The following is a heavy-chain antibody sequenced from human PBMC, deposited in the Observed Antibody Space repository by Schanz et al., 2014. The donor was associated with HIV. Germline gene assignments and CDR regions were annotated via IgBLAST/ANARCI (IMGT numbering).Heavy chain of an antibody. V-gene: IGHV3-30*18. CDR2: ISYDGSNK. CDR1: GFTFSSYG. CDR3: AKGQRGMVRGDNDY. D-gene: IGHD3-10*01. Sequence: QVQLLESGGGVVQPGRSLRLSCAASGFTFSSYGMHWVRQAPGKGLEWVAVISYDGSNKYYADSVKGRFTISRDNSKNTLYLQMNSLRAEDTAVYYCAKGQRGMVRGDNDYWGQGTLVTVSS. J-gene: IGHJ4*02.